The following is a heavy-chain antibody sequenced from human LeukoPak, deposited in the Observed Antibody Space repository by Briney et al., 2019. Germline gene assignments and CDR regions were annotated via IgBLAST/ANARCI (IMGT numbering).Heavy chain of an antibody. J-gene: IGHJ5*02. Sequence: GGSLRLSCAASGFTFSSYGMHWVRQAPGKGLEWVAVMWYDGSNKYYADSVKGRFTISRDNSKNTLYLQMNSLRAEDTAVYYCARDRSYGYNWFDPWGQGTLVTVSS. V-gene: IGHV3-33*01. CDR2: MWYDGSNK. CDR3: ARDRSYGYNWFDP. CDR1: GFTFSSYG. D-gene: IGHD1-26*01.